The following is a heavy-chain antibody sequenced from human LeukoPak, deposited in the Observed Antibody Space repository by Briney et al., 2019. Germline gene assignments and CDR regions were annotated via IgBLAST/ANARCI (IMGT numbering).Heavy chain of an antibody. D-gene: IGHD3-22*01. J-gene: IGHJ3*02. CDR1: GYTVTGYY. V-gene: IGHV1-2*02. Sequence: ASVKVSCKASGYTVTGYYMHWVRQAPGQGLEWMGWINPNSGGTNYAQKFQGRVTMTRDTSISTAYMELSRLRSDDTAVYYCARVRITMINDAFDIWGQGTMVTVSS. CDR3: ARVRITMINDAFDI. CDR2: INPNSGGT.